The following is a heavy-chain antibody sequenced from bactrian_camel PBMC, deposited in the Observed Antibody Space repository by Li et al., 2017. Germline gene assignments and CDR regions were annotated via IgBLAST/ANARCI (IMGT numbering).Heavy chain of an antibody. V-gene: IGHV3S53*01. CDR1: GYTHDTFC. CDR3: AADVNLGMSDGYCYGVEN. J-gene: IGHJ4*01. D-gene: IGHD2*01. CDR2: IDSDGRT. Sequence: HVQLVESGGGSVRAGGSLRLACAVSGYTHDTFCMGWFRRGPGRSREGVAGIDSDGRTTYSPSVNGRFTITRDSHKNILYLQMDSLKPEDTGMYQCAADVNLGMSDGYCYGVENWGQGTQVTVS.